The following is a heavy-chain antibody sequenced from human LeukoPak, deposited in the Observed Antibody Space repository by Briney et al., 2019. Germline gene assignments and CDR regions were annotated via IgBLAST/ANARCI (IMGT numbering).Heavy chain of an antibody. Sequence: ASVKVSCKASGYTFTSYGISWVRQAPGQGLEWMGWISAYNGNTNYAQKLQGRVTMTTDTSTRTAYMEMRSLRSYDPAVYYCARVVTMIVVVITTAENAFDIWGQGTMVTVSS. CDR3: ARVVTMIVVVITTAENAFDI. V-gene: IGHV1-18*01. J-gene: IGHJ3*02. D-gene: IGHD3-22*01. CDR2: ISAYNGNT. CDR1: GYTFTSYG.